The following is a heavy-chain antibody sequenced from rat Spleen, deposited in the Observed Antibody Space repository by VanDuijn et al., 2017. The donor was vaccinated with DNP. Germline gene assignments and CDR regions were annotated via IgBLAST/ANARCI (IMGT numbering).Heavy chain of an antibody. CDR1: GYSITSNY. Sequence: EVQLQESGPGLVKPSQSLSLTCSVTGYSITSNYWAWIRKFPGSKMEWMGYISYSGSTSYNPSLKSRISITRDTSNNQFFLQLNSVTTEDSATYYCARWNYYGYNGFDYWGQGVMVTVSS. CDR3: ARWNYYGYNGFDY. J-gene: IGHJ2*01. V-gene: IGHV3-1*01. D-gene: IGHD1-9*01. CDR2: ISYSGST.